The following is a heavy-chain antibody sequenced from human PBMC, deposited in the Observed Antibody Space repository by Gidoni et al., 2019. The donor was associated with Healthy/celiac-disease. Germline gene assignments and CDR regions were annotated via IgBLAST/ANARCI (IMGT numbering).Heavy chain of an antibody. CDR2: IYYRGST. CDR3: ARHFPPYWGAHYYYGMDV. V-gene: IGHV4-39*01. D-gene: IGHD2-8*02. J-gene: IGHJ6*02. Sequence: QLQLQESGPGLVKPSETLSLTCTVSGGSISRSSSYWGWIRQPPGKGLEWIGSIYYRGSTYYNPSLKSRVTISVDTSKNQFSLKLSSVTAADTAVYYCARHFPPYWGAHYYYGMDVWGQGTTVTVSS. CDR1: GGSISRSSSY.